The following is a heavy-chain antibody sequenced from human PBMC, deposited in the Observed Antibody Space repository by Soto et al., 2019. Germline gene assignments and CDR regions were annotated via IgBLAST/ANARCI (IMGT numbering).Heavy chain of an antibody. Sequence: GESLKISCKSSGYSFTDYWIGWVRQLPGKGLEWMGIIYPGNSDTRYSPSFQGQVTISADKSISTAYLQWGSLKASDSAIYYCARRLDYYYYMDVWGQGTTVTVSS. CDR1: GYSFTDYW. J-gene: IGHJ6*03. CDR2: IYPGNSDT. CDR3: ARRLDYYYYMDV. V-gene: IGHV5-51*01.